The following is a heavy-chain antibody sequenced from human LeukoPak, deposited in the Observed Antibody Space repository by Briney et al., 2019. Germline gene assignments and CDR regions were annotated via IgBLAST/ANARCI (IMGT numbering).Heavy chain of an antibody. Sequence: GESLKISCKGSGYSFTTNWIGWVRQMPGKGLEWMGLIYPGDSDTRYSPSFQGQVTISADKSISTAYLQWSSLKASDTAMYFCAKLRDGRAFGAIDYWGQGTLVTVSS. D-gene: IGHD3-10*01. CDR2: IYPGDSDT. CDR3: AKLRDGRAFGAIDY. J-gene: IGHJ4*02. CDR1: GYSFTTNW. V-gene: IGHV5-51*01.